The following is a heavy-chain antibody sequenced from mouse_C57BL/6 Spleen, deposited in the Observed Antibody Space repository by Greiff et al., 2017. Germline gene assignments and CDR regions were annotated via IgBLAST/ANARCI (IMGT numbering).Heavy chain of an antibody. CDR2: ISSGGSYT. CDR3: ARPGSSLWYFDV. CDR1: GFTFSSYG. D-gene: IGHD1-1*01. Sequence: EVKLMESGGDLVKPGGSLKLSCAASGFTFSSYGMSWVRQTPDKRLAWVATISSGGSYTYYPDSVKGRFTISRDNAKNTLYLQMSSLKSEDTAMYYCARPGSSLWYFDVWGTGTTVTVSS. J-gene: IGHJ1*03. V-gene: IGHV5-6*01.